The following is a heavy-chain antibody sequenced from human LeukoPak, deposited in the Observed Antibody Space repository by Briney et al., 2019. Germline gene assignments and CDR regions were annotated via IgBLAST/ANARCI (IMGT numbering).Heavy chain of an antibody. D-gene: IGHD3-22*01. J-gene: IGHJ4*02. CDR3: ARCGGNYYDSSGYYYAPAY. CDR1: GFTFDDYG. CDR2: INWNGGST. Sequence: GGSLRLSCAASGFTFDDYGMSWVRQAPGKGLEWVSGINWNGGSTGYADFLKGGCTISRANATNSLYLQMNSLRAEDTALYYCARCGGNYYDSSGYYYAPAYWGQGTLVTVSS. V-gene: IGHV3-20*04.